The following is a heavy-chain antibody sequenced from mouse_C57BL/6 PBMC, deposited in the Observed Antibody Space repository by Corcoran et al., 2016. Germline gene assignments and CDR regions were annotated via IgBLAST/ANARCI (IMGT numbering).Heavy chain of an antibody. Sequence: QVQLQQSGPELVKPWASVKISCKASGYSFTSYYIHWVKQRPGQGLEWIGWIYPGSGNTKYNEKFKGKATLTADTSSSTAYMQLSSLTSEDSAVYYCARGSTHFDYWGQGTTLAVSS. J-gene: IGHJ2*01. CDR1: GYSFTSYY. CDR3: ARGSTHFDY. CDR2: IYPGSGNT. V-gene: IGHV1-66*01.